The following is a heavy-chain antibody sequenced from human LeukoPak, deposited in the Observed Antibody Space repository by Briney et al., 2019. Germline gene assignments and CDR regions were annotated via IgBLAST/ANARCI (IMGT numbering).Heavy chain of an antibody. V-gene: IGHV4-39*07. CDR1: GGSISSYY. J-gene: IGHJ4*02. Sequence: SETLSLTCTVSGGSISSYYWAWIRQPPGKGLEWIGSIYYSGSTYYNPSLKSRLTISVDLPKNQVSLDLRSVTAADTAVYYCARDAAAGYSLACWGQGTLVTVSS. CDR3: ARDAAAGYSLAC. D-gene: IGHD6-13*01. CDR2: IYYSGST.